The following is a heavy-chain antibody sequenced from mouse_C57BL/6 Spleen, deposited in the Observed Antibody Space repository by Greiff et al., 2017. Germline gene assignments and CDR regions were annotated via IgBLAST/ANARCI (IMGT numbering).Heavy chain of an antibody. Sequence: QVQLQQSGAELVRPGSSVKLSCKASGYTFTSYWMDWVKQRPGQGLEWIGNIYPSDSETHYNQKFKDKATLTVDKSSSTAYMQLSSLTSEDSAVYYCAREGVYYYGSVDYWGQGTTLTVSS. D-gene: IGHD1-1*01. V-gene: IGHV1-61*01. CDR3: AREGVYYYGSVDY. CDR2: IYPSDSET. CDR1: GYTFTSYW. J-gene: IGHJ2*01.